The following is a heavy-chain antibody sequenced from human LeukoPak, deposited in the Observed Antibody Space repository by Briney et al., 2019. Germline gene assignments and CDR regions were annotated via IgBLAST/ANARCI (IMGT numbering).Heavy chain of an antibody. V-gene: IGHV3-74*01. CDR1: GFTFSSYS. CDR3: VRGLNV. Sequence: GGSLRLSCAASGFTFSSYSMNWVRQTPGKGLVWVSRINSDGSITTYADSVKGRFTMSRDNAKNTLYLQMNSLRAEDTAVYYCVRGLNVWGKGTTVTVSS. D-gene: IGHD2-21*01. CDR2: INSDGSIT. J-gene: IGHJ6*04.